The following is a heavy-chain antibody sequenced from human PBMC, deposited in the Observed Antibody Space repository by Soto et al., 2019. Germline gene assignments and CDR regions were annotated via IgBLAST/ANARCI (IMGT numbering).Heavy chain of an antibody. CDR2: IIPILGLA. Sequence: GAEVKKPGSSVKVSCKASGSTFISYTISWGRQSPGQGPEGMGRIIPILGLANHAQKFEGRVTITADKSTSTADTELSSLRSEDTAVYYCATELRYFDWLFPNNWFDPWGQGTLVTVSS. V-gene: IGHV1-69*02. CDR1: GSTFISYT. J-gene: IGHJ5*02. CDR3: ATELRYFDWLFPNNWFDP. D-gene: IGHD3-9*01.